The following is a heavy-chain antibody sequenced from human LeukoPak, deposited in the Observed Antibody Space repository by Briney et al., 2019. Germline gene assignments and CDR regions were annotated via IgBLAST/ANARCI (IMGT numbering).Heavy chain of an antibody. J-gene: IGHJ4*02. D-gene: IGHD3-22*01. V-gene: IGHV4-34*01. CDR1: GGSFSGYY. CDR3: ASSPLPGDSSGYYYFDY. Sequence: PSETLSLTCAVYGGSFSGYYWSWIRQPPGKGLEWIGEINHGGSTNYNPSLKSRVTISVDTSKNQFSLKLSSVTAADTAVYYCASSPLPGDSSGYYYFDYWGQGTLVTVSS. CDR2: INHGGST.